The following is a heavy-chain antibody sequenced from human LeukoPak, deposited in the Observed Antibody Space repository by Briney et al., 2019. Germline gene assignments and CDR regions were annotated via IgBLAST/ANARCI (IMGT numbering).Heavy chain of an antibody. CDR1: GFPFDNYR. D-gene: IGHD1-26*01. Sequence: GGSLSLSCAASGFPFDNYRMSGVRPAPGKGLGGVSTVNADGGNTYYADSVKGRFTISRDNSKSTLILQMNSLRVEDTALYYCTKRVKYGGTWDHFADWGQGTPVTVSS. J-gene: IGHJ4*02. V-gene: IGHV3-23*01. CDR3: TKRVKYGGTWDHFAD. CDR2: VNADGGNT.